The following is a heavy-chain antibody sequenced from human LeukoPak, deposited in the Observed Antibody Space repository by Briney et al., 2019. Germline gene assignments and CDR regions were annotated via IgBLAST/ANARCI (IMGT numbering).Heavy chain of an antibody. CDR3: AKDTGPYDSSGGYFDY. Sequence: GGSLRLSCAASGFTFSSYRMHWVRQAPGKGLEWVAVISYDGSNKYYADSVKGRFTISRDNSKNTLYLQINSLRAEDTAVYYCAKDTGPYDSSGGYFDYWGQGTLVTVSS. J-gene: IGHJ4*02. CDR1: GFTFSSYR. CDR2: ISYDGSNK. V-gene: IGHV3-30*18. D-gene: IGHD3-22*01.